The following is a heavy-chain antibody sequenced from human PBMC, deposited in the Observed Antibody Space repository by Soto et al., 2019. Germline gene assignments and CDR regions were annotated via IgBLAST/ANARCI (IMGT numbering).Heavy chain of an antibody. CDR1: GGSISSFY. Sequence: SETLSLTCTVSGGSISSFYWSWIRQPPGKGLEWIGYIFYSGSTYYNPSLKSRVTISVDTSKNQFSLKLTSATAADTAVYYCARDHRAFAGYSSGWHKGGDAFDIWGQGTMVTVSS. D-gene: IGHD6-19*01. CDR2: IFYSGST. V-gene: IGHV4-59*01. CDR3: ARDHRAFAGYSSGWHKGGDAFDI. J-gene: IGHJ3*02.